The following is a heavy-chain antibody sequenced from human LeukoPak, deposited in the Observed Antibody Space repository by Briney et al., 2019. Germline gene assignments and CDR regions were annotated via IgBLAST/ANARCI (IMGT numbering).Heavy chain of an antibody. J-gene: IGHJ4*02. V-gene: IGHV3-43*02. CDR3: AKVLGYYDSSGYYQEGGFDY. D-gene: IGHD3-22*01. Sequence: GGSLRLSCAASGFTFDDYAMHWVRQAPGKGLEWVSLISGDGGSTYYADSVKGRFTISMDNSKNSLYLQMNSLRTEDTALYYCAKVLGYYDSSGYYQEGGFDYWGQGTLVTVSS. CDR1: GFTFDDYA. CDR2: ISGDGGST.